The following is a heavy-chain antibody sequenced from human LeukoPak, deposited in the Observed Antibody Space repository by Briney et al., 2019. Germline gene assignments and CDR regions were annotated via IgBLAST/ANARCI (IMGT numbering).Heavy chain of an antibody. CDR2: INPNSGGT. CDR1: GYTFTGYY. CDR3: ARGRSPYGVGAVFDY. V-gene: IGHV1-2*02. Sequence: GASVKVSCKASGYTFTGYYMHWVRQAPGQGLEWMGWINPNSGGTNYVQKFQGRVTMTRDTSISTAYMELSRLRSDDTAVYYCARGRSPYGVGAVFDYWGQGTLVTVSS. D-gene: IGHD1-26*01. J-gene: IGHJ4*02.